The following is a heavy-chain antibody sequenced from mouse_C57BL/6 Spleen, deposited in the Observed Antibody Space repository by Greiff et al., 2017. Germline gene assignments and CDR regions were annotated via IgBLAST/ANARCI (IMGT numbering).Heavy chain of an antibody. D-gene: IGHD1-1*01. CDR2: IDPSDSYT. CDR3: ARGHYYGSSHYFDY. CDR1: GYTFTSSW. Sequence: QVQLQQPGAELVRPGTSVKLSCKASGYTFTSSWMHWVKQRPGQGLEWIGVIDPSDSYTNYNQKFKGKATLTVDTSSSPAYMQLSSLTSEDSAVYYCARGHYYGSSHYFDYWGQGTTLTVSS. J-gene: IGHJ2*01. V-gene: IGHV1-59*01.